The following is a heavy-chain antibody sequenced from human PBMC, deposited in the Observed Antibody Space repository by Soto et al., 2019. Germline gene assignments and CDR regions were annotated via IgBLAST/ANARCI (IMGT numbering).Heavy chain of an antibody. CDR1: GFTFSLYA. J-gene: IGHJ6*02. CDR3: AKSVGGNNYYYGMDV. V-gene: IGHV3-23*01. Sequence: EVQLLESGGGLVQPGGSLRLYCAASGFTFSLYAMSWVRQAPGKGLEWVSVISGSGGSTYYADSVKGRFTVSRDNSKNTLYLQMNSLGVEDTALYYCAKSVGGNNYYYGMDVWGRGTTVTVSS. CDR2: ISGSGGST. D-gene: IGHD2-15*01.